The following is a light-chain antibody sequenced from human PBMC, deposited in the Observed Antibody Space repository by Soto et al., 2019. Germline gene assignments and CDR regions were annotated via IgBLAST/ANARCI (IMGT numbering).Light chain of an antibody. Sequence: DIQMTQSPSTLSASVGDRVTITCRASQSITIWLAWYQQKPGKAPKLLIYAASTLQSGVPSRFSGSGSGTDFTLTISSLQPEDVATYYCQKYNSAPQTFGQGTKVEIK. CDR2: AAS. V-gene: IGKV1-27*01. CDR3: QKYNSAPQT. J-gene: IGKJ1*01. CDR1: QSITIW.